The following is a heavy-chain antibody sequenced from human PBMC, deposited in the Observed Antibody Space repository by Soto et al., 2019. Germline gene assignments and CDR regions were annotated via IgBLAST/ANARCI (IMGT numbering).Heavy chain of an antibody. V-gene: IGHV3-30*03. D-gene: IGHD2-15*01. Sequence: GGSLRLSCEGLEFTFSDYGFHWVRQAPGKGLEWVAMISYDGSDRYYRDSVQGRFTISRDDSKNTVFLQMNSLRTEDTAMYYCARSTYCNGGSCYPQYWGPGTLVTVSS. CDR2: ISYDGSDR. J-gene: IGHJ4*02. CDR1: EFTFSDYG. CDR3: ARSTYCNGGSCYPQY.